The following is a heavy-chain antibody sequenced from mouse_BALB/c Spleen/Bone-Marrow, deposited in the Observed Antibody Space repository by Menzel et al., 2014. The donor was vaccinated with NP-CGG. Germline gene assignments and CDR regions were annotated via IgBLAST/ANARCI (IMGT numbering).Heavy chain of an antibody. D-gene: IGHD2-1*01. Sequence: QVQLQQSGPGLVAPSQSLSITCTVSGFSLTSYGVHWVRQPPGRGLEWLGVIWAGGSTNYNSALMSRLSISKDNSKSQVFLKMNSLQTDDTAMYYCARYYGNSLAWFAYWGQGTLVIVSA. V-gene: IGHV2-9*02. CDR2: IWAGGST. J-gene: IGHJ3*01. CDR3: ARYYGNSLAWFAY. CDR1: GFSLTSYG.